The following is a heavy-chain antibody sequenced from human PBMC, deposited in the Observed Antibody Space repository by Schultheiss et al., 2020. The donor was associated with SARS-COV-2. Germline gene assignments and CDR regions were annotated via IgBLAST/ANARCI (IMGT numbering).Heavy chain of an antibody. D-gene: IGHD5-24*01. Sequence: ASVKVSCKASGYTFISYYLHWVRQAPGQGLEWMGTIHPRGGDTRYTQKFQGRVTMTRDTSTSTVYMELTSLRSDDTAVYFCAREGYRGGNWLDRWGQGTLVTVSS. CDR1: GYTFISYY. CDR3: AREGYRGGNWLDR. V-gene: IGHV1-46*01. J-gene: IGHJ5*02. CDR2: IHPRGGDT.